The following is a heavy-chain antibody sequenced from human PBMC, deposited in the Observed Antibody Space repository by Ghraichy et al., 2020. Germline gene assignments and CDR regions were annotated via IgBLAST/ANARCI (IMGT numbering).Heavy chain of an antibody. CDR3: AKREQLLLDLVPRT. V-gene: IGHV3-23*01. J-gene: IGHJ4*02. CDR1: GFTFSTYA. D-gene: IGHD2-2*01. Sequence: GGSLRLSCAASGFTFSTYAMSWVRQAPGKGLEWVSGISGSGGRIYYAGSVKGRFTISRDHSKNTLNLQMNSLRAEDTAVYYCAKREQLLLDLVPRTWGQGTLVTVSA. CDR2: ISGSGGRI.